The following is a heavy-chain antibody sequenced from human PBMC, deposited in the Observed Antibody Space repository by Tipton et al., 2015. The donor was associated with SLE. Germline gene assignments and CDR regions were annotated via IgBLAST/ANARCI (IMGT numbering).Heavy chain of an antibody. Sequence: SLRLSCAASGFTFSSYSMNWVRQAPGKGLEWVANIKQDGSEKYYADSVKGRFTISRDNSKNTLYLQMNSLRAEDTAVYYCAREQQLAPFDYWGQGTLVTVSS. CDR3: AREQQLAPFDY. V-gene: IGHV3-7*01. CDR1: GFTFSSYS. D-gene: IGHD6-13*01. CDR2: IKQDGSEK. J-gene: IGHJ4*02.